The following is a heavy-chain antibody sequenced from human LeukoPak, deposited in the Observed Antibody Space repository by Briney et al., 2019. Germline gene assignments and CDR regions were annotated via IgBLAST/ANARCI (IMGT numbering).Heavy chain of an antibody. CDR2: IKQDGSEK. Sequence: GGSLRLSCAASGFTFSSYWMSWVRQAPGKGLEWVANIKQDGSEKYYVDSVKGRFTISRDNAKNSLYLQMNSLRAEDTAVYYCARGGLHYYDSSGFDYWGQGTLVTVSS. J-gene: IGHJ4*02. CDR3: ARGGLHYYDSSGFDY. CDR1: GFTFSSYW. V-gene: IGHV3-7*01. D-gene: IGHD3-22*01.